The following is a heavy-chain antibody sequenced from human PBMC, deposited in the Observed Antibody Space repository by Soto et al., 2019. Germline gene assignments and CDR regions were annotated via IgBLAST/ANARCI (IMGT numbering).Heavy chain of an antibody. V-gene: IGHV4-31*03. J-gene: IGHJ4*02. CDR2: IYYSVST. CDR3: ARGRQVNFWSGYGYYSDY. CDR1: GGSISSGGYY. D-gene: IGHD3-3*01. Sequence: SETLSLTCTVSGGSISSGGYYCSWIRQHPGKGLEWIGYIYYSVSTYYNPSLKSRVTISVDTSKNQFSLKLSSVTAADTAVYYCARGRQVNFWSGYGYYSDYWGQGTLVTISS.